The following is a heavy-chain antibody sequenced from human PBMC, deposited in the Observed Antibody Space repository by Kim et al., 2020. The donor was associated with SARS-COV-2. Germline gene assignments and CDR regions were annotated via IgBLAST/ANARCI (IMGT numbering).Heavy chain of an antibody. CDR2: INPSIGST. V-gene: IGHV1-46*01. D-gene: IGHD2-2*01. CDR1: GYTFTTHY. CDR3: ARDGRSIVVVPAGSHSDF. J-gene: IGHJ4*02. Sequence: ASVKVSCKASGYTFTTHYIHWLRQAPGQGLEWMGIINPSIGSTNYAQKFQGRVTLPSDTSTSTVYMEVISLRSDDTAVYFCARDGRSIVVVPAGSHSDFWGQGTLVTVSS.